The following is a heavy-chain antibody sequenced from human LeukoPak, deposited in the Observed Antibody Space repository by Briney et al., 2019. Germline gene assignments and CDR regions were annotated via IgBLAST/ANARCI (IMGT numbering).Heavy chain of an antibody. D-gene: IGHD2-15*01. CDR1: GGTFSSYA. Sequence: AASVKVSCKASGGTFSSYAISWVRQAPGQGLEWMGGIIPIFGTANYAQKFRGRVTITADESTSTAYMELSSLRSDDTAVYYCARVGYCSGGSCYSPTRYYYYYYGMDVWGQGTTVTVSS. CDR2: IIPIFGTA. J-gene: IGHJ6*02. CDR3: ARVGYCSGGSCYSPTRYYYYYYGMDV. V-gene: IGHV1-69*13.